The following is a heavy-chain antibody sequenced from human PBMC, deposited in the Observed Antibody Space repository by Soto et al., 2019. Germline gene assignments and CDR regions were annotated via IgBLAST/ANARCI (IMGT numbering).Heavy chain of an antibody. CDR1: GYRLNRYA. CDR3: ARSSVPDY. J-gene: IGHJ4*02. V-gene: IGHV1-3*01. Sequence: TVSCKGSGYRLNRYAMDSVRQGNGTRLEWLGWLNADNGNTKDSQKFQGRVTMTRDTSTSTVYMERSSLRSEDTAMYYGARSSVPDYLGQGPRFPVSS. D-gene: IGHD1-26*01. CDR2: LNADNGNT.